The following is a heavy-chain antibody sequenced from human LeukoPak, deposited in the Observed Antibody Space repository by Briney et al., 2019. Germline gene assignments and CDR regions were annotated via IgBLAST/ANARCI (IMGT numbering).Heavy chain of an antibody. CDR1: GFTFSSYG. CDR3: AKEGSYGDYFKIDY. D-gene: IGHD4-17*01. CDR2: ISYDGSNK. Sequence: PGRSLRLSCAASGFTFSSYGMHCVRQAPGKGLEWVAVISYDGSNKYYADSVKGRFTISRDNSKNTLYLQMNSLRAEDTAVYYCAKEGSYGDYFKIDYWGQGTLVTVSS. V-gene: IGHV3-30*18. J-gene: IGHJ4*02.